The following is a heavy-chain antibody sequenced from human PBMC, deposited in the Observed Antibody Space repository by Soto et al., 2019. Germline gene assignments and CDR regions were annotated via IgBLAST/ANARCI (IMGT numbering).Heavy chain of an antibody. CDR1: GYSFTGYY. CDR2: ISPKNGDT. Sequence: QVQLVQSGAEVKKPGASVKVSCKASGYSFTGYYMHWVRQAPGQGLEWMGWISPKNGDTRYARQFQGRVTMTRDMSISTIYMELSSLISDDTAFYYCARDAQPSGDYYFDYWGQGTLVTVSS. V-gene: IGHV1-2*02. D-gene: IGHD4-17*01. J-gene: IGHJ4*02. CDR3: ARDAQPSGDYYFDY.